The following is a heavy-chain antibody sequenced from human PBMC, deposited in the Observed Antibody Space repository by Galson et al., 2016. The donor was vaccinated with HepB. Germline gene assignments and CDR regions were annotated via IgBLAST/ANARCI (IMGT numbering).Heavy chain of an antibody. CDR3: ARAGPYSSTPPRYALDI. V-gene: IGHV3-9*01. J-gene: IGHJ3*02. CDR2: ISWNSVYT. CDR1: GFALDDYA. Sequence: SLRLSCAASGFALDDYAKHWVRQAPGKGLERVSGISWNSVYTGYADSVRGRFTISRDNAKNSLYLQMNCLRAEDTALYYCARAGPYSSTPPRYALDIWGQGTMVTVSS. D-gene: IGHD2-2*01.